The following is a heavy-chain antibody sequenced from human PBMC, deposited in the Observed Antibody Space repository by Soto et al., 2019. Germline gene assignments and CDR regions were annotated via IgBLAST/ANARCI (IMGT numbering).Heavy chain of an antibody. CDR2: ISAYNGNT. CDR3: ARDRAPYWDILTGFDSPAPPNWFDP. CDR1: GYTFTSYG. V-gene: IGHV1-18*01. D-gene: IGHD3-9*01. J-gene: IGHJ5*02. Sequence: ASVTVSCKASGYTFTSYGISWVRQAPGQGLEWMGWISAYNGNTNYAQKLQGRVTMTTDTSTSTAYMELRSLRSDDTAVYYCARDRAPYWDILTGFDSPAPPNWFDPWGQGTLVTVSS.